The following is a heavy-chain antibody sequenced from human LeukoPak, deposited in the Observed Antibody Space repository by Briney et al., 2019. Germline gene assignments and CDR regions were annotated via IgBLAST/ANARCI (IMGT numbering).Heavy chain of an antibody. J-gene: IGHJ5*02. CDR2: IHSSGST. Sequence: SETLSLTCTVSGGSISSNYWSWIRQSAVKGLEWIGRIHSSGSTNYNPSLKSRVTMSVDTSKNQFSLRLSSVTAVDTAVYFCARGSSSSPNWFDPWGRGTQVTVSS. CDR1: GGSISSNY. V-gene: IGHV4-4*07. CDR3: ARGSSSSPNWFDP. D-gene: IGHD6-13*01.